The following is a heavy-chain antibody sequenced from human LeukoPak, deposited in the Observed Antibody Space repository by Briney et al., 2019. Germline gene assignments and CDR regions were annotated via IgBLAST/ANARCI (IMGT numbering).Heavy chain of an antibody. D-gene: IGHD2-15*01. Sequence: TGGSLRLSCAASGFTVSTYAMNWVRQAPGKGLGWVSVVTDNGVTTYYADSVKGRFTISRDNSKNTLYLQMNSLRVEDTAVYYCAKGLGYCGRPACYEDYWGQGTLVTVSS. V-gene: IGHV3-23*01. CDR2: VTDNGVTT. CDR3: AKGLGYCGRPACYEDY. CDR1: GFTVSTYA. J-gene: IGHJ4*02.